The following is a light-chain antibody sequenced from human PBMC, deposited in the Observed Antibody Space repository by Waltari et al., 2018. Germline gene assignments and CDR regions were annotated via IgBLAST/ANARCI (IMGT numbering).Light chain of an antibody. CDR3: CSFRGGDSFV. CDR1: TRAMGDYYY. J-gene: IGLJ1*01. Sequence: QSALTQPASVSGSPGQSITISCIGTTRAMGDYYYVSWSQQFPGKAPKLIIYYVTKRPSGISGRFSGSKSGNTASLTISGLQAEDEGDYYCCSFRGGDSFVFGTGTRVTVV. V-gene: IGLV2-14*03. CDR2: YVT.